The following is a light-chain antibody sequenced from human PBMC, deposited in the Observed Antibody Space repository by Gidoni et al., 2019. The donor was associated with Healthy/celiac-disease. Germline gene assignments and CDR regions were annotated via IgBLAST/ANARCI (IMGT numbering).Light chain of an antibody. V-gene: IGLV3-1*01. J-gene: IGLJ2*01. Sequence: SYELTQPPSVSVSPGQTASITCSGDTLGDKYACWYQQKPGQSTVLVIYQDSKRPSGIPERFSGSNSGNTATLTISGTQAMDEADYYCQAWDSSIVVFGGGTKLTVL. CDR3: QAWDSSIVV. CDR2: QDS. CDR1: TLGDKY.